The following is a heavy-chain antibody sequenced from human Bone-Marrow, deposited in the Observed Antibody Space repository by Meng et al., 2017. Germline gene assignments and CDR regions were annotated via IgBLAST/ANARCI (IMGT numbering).Heavy chain of an antibody. V-gene: IGHV3-7*01. CDR2: IKQDGSEK. CDR3: AGDCYDSSGYQPFQH. J-gene: IGHJ1*01. Sequence: GGSLRLSCAASGLTFSSSWMSWVRQAPGKGLEWVANIKQDGSEKYYVDSVKGRFTISRDNAENSLYLQMNSLRAEDTAVYYCAGDCYDSSGYQPFQHWGQGTLVTVSS. CDR1: GLTFSSSW. D-gene: IGHD3-22*01.